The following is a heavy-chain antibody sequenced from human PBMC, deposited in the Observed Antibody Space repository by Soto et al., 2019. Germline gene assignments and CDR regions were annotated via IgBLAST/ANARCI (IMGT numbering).Heavy chain of an antibody. V-gene: IGHV4-59*08. D-gene: IGHD1-1*01. CDR1: GGSISSYY. Sequence: QVQLQESGPGLVKPSETLSLTCTVSGGSISSYYWSWIRQPPGKGLEWIGYIYNSGSTNYNPSLKRRVTISVDTSRNQFSLKLSSVTAADTAVYYCARQVTNSWKRNYYYYGMDVWGQGTTVTVSS. J-gene: IGHJ6*02. CDR3: ARQVTNSWKRNYYYYGMDV. CDR2: IYNSGST.